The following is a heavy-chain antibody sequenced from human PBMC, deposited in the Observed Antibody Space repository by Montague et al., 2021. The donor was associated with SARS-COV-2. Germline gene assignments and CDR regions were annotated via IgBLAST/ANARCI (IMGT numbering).Heavy chain of an antibody. J-gene: IGHJ4*02. CDR2: VCYNRST. CDR1: GASISSYY. CDR3: ARGFDY. V-gene: IGHV4-59*01. Sequence: SETLSLTCTVSGASISSYYWSWIRQPPGKGLEWIGYVCYNRSTNYNPSLTIRVTISVDTSKNQCPLKLSSVTAADTAVYYCARGFDYWGQGTLVTVSS.